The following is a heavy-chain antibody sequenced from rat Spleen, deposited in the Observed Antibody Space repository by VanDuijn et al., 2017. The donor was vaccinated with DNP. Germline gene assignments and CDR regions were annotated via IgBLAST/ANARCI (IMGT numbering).Heavy chain of an antibody. CDR1: GFIFSDFN. V-gene: IGHV5-7*01. Sequence: EVQLVGSGGGSVQPGRSLKLSCAASGFIFSDFNMAWVRQAPKKGLEWVATVSFDGSDTYYRHSVKGRFTASRDNAKSTLYLQMDSLRSEDTATYFCARPDYWGQGIMVTVSS. CDR2: VSFDGSDT. CDR3: ARPDY. J-gene: IGHJ2*01.